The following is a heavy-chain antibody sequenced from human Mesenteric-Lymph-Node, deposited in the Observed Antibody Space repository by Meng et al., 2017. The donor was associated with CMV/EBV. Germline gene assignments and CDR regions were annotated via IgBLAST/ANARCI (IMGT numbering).Heavy chain of an antibody. V-gene: IGHV4-34*01. J-gene: IGHJ5*02. Sequence: VSGCSWSENRRPRGRELAWIGEISHSGSTNYDPTIKGRVAVSVDTSKAQFTLKLSSETAADTAVYYCAGEEGYCSSNSCSLGWFDPWGQGTLVTVSS. CDR1: VSGCS. D-gene: IGHD2-2*01. CDR3: AGEEGYCSSNSCSLGWFDP. CDR2: ISHSGST.